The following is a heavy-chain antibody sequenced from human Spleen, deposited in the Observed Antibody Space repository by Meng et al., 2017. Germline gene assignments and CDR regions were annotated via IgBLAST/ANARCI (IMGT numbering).Heavy chain of an antibody. CDR3: ARGAEYSSGWPFDY. J-gene: IGHJ4*02. V-gene: IGHV5-51*01. Sequence: KVSCKGSGYSFTNYWIGWVRQMPGKGLEWMGIMDPRDSDIRYSPSFQGQVTISADKSISTAYLQWSSLKASDTAIYYCARGAEYSSGWPFDYWGQGALVTVSS. CDR1: GYSFTNYW. D-gene: IGHD6-19*01. CDR2: MDPRDSDI.